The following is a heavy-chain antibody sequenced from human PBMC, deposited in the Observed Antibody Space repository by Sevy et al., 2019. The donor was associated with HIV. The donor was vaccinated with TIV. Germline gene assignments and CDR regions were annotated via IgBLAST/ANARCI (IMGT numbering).Heavy chain of an antibody. CDR1: GYTFTSYG. Sequence: ASVKVSCKASGYTFTSYGISWVRQAPGQGLEWMGWISAYNGNTNYAQKLQGRVTMTTDTSTSTAYMELRSLRSDDTAVYYCAGDVKWELPTETPFDYWGQGTLVTVSS. CDR3: AGDVKWELPTETPFDY. D-gene: IGHD1-26*01. CDR2: ISAYNGNT. J-gene: IGHJ4*02. V-gene: IGHV1-18*01.